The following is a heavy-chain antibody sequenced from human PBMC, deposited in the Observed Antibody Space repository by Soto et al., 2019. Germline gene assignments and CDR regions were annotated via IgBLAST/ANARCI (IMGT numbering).Heavy chain of an antibody. CDR1: GGTFSSHA. J-gene: IGHJ6*02. CDR3: AREITDYGMDV. D-gene: IGHD1-20*01. CDR2: IIPFFDNT. Sequence: SVKVSCKASGGTFSSHAFSWVRQAPGQGLEWKGDIIPFFDNTDYAQKFQGRDTITTDESTSTAYMELSSLRSEDTAVYYCAREITDYGMDVWGQGTTVTVSS. V-gene: IGHV1-69*05.